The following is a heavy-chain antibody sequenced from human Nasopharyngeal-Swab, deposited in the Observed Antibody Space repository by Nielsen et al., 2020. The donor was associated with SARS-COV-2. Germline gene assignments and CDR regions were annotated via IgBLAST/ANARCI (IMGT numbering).Heavy chain of an antibody. J-gene: IGHJ3*02. Sequence: GESLKISCAASGFTFSSYSMNWVRQAPGKGLEWVSSISSSSSYIYYADSVKGRFTISRDNAKNSLYLQMNSLRAEDTAVYYCATDSLISGDIWGQGTMVTVSS. CDR1: GFTFSSYS. D-gene: IGHD2-15*01. CDR2: ISSSSSYI. CDR3: ATDSLISGDI. V-gene: IGHV3-21*01.